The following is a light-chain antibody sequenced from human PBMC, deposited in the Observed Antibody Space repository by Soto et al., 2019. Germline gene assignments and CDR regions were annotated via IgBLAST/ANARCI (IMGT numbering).Light chain of an antibody. CDR3: CSSGGSPTYV. CDR1: SSNVGSYKL. CDR2: EVN. V-gene: IGLV2-23*02. J-gene: IGLJ1*01. Sequence: QSALTQPASVSGSPGQSITISCTGTSSNVGSYKLVSWYQQHPGKAPKLMIFEVNKRPSGVSNRFCGSKSGNAASLTISGLKVEDAADYYCCSSGGSPTYVFGTGTKLTVL.